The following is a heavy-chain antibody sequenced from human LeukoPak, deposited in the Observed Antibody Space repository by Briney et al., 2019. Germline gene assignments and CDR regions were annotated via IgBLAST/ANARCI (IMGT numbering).Heavy chain of an antibody. V-gene: IGHV3-21*01. Sequence: GGSLRLSCAASGFTFSSYMMTWVRQAPGKGLEWVSSISSSSRYIYYADSVKGRFTISRDNAKNSLYLQMSSLRAEDTAIYYCARDLFASADCGGGSCYPSDYWGQGTLVAVSS. CDR2: ISSSSRYI. CDR3: ARDLFASADCGGGSCYPSDY. CDR1: GFTFSSYM. D-gene: IGHD2-15*01. J-gene: IGHJ4*02.